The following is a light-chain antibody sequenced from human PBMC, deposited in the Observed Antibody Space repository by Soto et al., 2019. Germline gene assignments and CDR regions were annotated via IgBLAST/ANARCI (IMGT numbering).Light chain of an antibody. CDR3: QQYNSYPWT. J-gene: IGKJ1*01. CDR2: KAS. V-gene: IGKV1-5*03. Sequence: DIQMTQSPSTLSASVGDRVTITCRASQSISSWLAWYQQKPGKAPKLLIYKASSLESGVPSRFSGSGSRTEFTLTISSLQPDDFATSYCQQYNSYPWTFGQGTKVEIK. CDR1: QSISSW.